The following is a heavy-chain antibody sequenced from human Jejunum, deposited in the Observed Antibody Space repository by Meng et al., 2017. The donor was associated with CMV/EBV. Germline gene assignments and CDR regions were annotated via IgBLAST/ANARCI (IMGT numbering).Heavy chain of an antibody. CDR1: GFTFKNYC. J-gene: IGHJ4*02. CDR2: MKEDGSEK. V-gene: IGHV3-7*01. Sequence: GFTFKNYCMRWVRRQAPGKGLEWVANMKEDGSEKYYVDFVKGRFAISRDSAKDSLYLQLNSLRAEDTAVYYCARWGYYSSTHFLGYWGQGTLVTVSS. D-gene: IGHD2-2*01. CDR3: ARWGYYSSTHFLGY.